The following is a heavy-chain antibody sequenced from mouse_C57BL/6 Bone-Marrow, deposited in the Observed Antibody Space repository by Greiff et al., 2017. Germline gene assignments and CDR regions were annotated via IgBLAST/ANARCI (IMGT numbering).Heavy chain of an antibody. J-gene: IGHJ1*03. CDR3: ARERYCLYFDV. CDR1: GYTFTSYW. D-gene: IGHD1-1*01. CDR2: IDPSDSYT. V-gene: IGHV1-69*01. Sequence: VQLQQPGAELVMPGASVKLSCKASGYTFTSYWMHWVKQRPGQGLAWIGEIDPSDSYTNYNQKFKGKSTLTVDKSSSTAYMQLSSLTSEDSAVYYCARERYCLYFDVWGTGTTATVSA.